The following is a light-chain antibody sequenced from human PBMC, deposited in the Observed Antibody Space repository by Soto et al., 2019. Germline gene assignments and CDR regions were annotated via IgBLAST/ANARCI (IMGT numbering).Light chain of an antibody. CDR2: GAS. J-gene: IGKJ1*01. CDR3: QQYEAVVT. Sequence: EMVLTQSPGTLSLSPMERASLACMASQSVTSRYLAWYQQKPGQAPRLLIYGASTRATGIPDRFSGSGSGTDFTLTISRLETEDVAVYYCQQYEAVVTFGQGTKVDIK. CDR1: QSVTSRY. V-gene: IGKV3-20*01.